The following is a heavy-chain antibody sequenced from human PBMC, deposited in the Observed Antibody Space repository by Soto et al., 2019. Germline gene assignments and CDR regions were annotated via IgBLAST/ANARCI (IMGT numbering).Heavy chain of an antibody. CDR2: INPKSGGT. CDR3: ARGDSTDCSNGVCSFFYNHDMDV. D-gene: IGHD2-8*01. Sequence: ASVKVSCKASGYTFTSYGISWVRQAPGQGLEWLGRINPKSGGTSTAQKFQGWVTMTTDTSISTASMELTRLTSDDTAIYYCARGDSTDCSNGVCSFFYNHDMDVWGQGTTVTVSS. CDR1: GYTFTSYG. J-gene: IGHJ6*02. V-gene: IGHV1-2*04.